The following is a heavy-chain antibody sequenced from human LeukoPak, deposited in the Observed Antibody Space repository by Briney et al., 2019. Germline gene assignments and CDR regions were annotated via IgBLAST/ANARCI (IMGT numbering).Heavy chain of an antibody. CDR2: INHSGST. D-gene: IGHD6-13*01. CDR1: GGSFGGCY. Sequence: SETLSLTCAVYGGSFGGCYWSWIRQPPGKGLEWIGEINHSGSTNYNPSLKSRVTISIDTSKNQFSLKLSSVTAADTALYYCARGPGTWYYYWGQGTLVTVSS. V-gene: IGHV4-34*01. CDR3: ARGPGTWYYY. J-gene: IGHJ4*02.